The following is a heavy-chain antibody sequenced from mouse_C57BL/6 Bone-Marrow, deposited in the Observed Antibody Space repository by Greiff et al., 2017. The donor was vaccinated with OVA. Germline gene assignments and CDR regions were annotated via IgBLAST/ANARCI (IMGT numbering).Heavy chain of an antibody. CDR2: INPNNGGT. J-gene: IGHJ4*01. CDR1: GYTFTDYY. V-gene: IGHV1-26*01. CDR3: ARVGYGSSYDHYYAMDY. Sequence: VQLQQSGPELVKPGASVKISCKASGYTFTDYYMNWVKQSHGKSLEWIGDINPNNGGTSYNQKFKGKATLTVDKSSSTAYMELRSLTSEDSAVYYCARVGYGSSYDHYYAMDYWGQGTPVTVSS. D-gene: IGHD1-1*01.